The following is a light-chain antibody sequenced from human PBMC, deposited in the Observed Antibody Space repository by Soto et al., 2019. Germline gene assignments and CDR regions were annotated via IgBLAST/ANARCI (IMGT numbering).Light chain of an antibody. V-gene: IGKV1-39*01. CDR1: QSIDRF. CDR3: QQSYSNPPT. J-gene: IGKJ1*01. Sequence: DIQMTQSPSSLSASVGDTVTITCRASQSIDRFMNWYQQKPGKGPKLLIYSAYTLENGVTPRFTGGGSGTDFTLTVSSFQPEDSGSYYCQQSYSNPPTFGQGTKVEV. CDR2: SAY.